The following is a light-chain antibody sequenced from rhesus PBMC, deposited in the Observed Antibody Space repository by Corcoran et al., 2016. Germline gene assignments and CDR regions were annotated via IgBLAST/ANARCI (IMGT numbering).Light chain of an antibody. J-gene: IGKJ1*01. Sequence: DIQMTQSPSSLSASVGDRVTITCRASQGISSWLAWYQQKPGKAPKLLIYKASSLTSGVPSRFSGSGSGTDFTLTIRSLQPDDFATYYCQQYNSAPWTFGQGTKVEIK. CDR2: KAS. CDR3: QQYNSAPWT. V-gene: IGKV1-21*01. CDR1: QGISSW.